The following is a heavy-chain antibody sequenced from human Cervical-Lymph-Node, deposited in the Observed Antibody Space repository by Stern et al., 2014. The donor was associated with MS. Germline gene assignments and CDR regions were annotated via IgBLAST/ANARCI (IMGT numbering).Heavy chain of an antibody. CDR1: GFTLSRYW. D-gene: IGHD1-7*01. CDR3: ARDVQGDGNYNLDH. V-gene: IGHV3-74*01. J-gene: IGHJ4*02. Sequence: EVQLVESGGGLVHPGGSLSLSCAASGFTLSRYWMHWVRQVPGKGLMWVSRMNSDGSTTNYADSVKGRFTISRDNTKNMVYLQENSLRADDTAMYYCARDVQGDGNYNLDHWGQGTLVTVSS. CDR2: MNSDGSTT.